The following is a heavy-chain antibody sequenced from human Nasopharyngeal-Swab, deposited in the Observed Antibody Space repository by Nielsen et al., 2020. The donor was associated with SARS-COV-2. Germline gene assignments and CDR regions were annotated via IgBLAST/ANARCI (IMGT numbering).Heavy chain of an antibody. D-gene: IGHD4-17*01. J-gene: IGHJ4*02. CDR1: GFTFSSSA. Sequence: GESLKISCAVSGFTFSSSAMSWVRKAPGQGLKYVAGISISGDKTYYADSVKGRFTISRDNSKNTLYLQMDSLRGEDTAVYYCARDAPAHYGAFYWGRGTLVTVSS. CDR2: ISISGDKT. V-gene: IGHV3-23*01. CDR3: ARDAPAHYGAFY.